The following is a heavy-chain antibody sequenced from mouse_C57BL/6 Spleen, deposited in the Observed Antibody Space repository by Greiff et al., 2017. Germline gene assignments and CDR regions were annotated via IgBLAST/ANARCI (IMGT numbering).Heavy chain of an antibody. CDR2: VYPYNGGT. V-gene: IGHV1-36*01. Sequence: EVQLQQSGPVLVKPGPSVKISCKASGFTFTDYYMHWVKQSHGKSLEWIGLVYPYNGGTSYNQKFKGKGTLTVDTSSSTAYMELNSLTSEDSAVYYCASSRGSSYNYAMDYWGQGTSVTVSS. CDR3: ASSRGSSYNYAMDY. D-gene: IGHD1-1*01. CDR1: GFTFTDYY. J-gene: IGHJ4*01.